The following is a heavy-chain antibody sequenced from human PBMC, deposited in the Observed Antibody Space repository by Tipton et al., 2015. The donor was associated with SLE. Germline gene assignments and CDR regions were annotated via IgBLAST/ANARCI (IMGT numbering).Heavy chain of an antibody. CDR3: ARENDYGDYLPDH. V-gene: IGHV1-69*15. D-gene: IGHD4-17*01. CDR2: IIPIFETT. CDR1: GGTLNSYG. J-gene: IGHJ4*02. Sequence: QSGAEVKQPGSSVKVSCKASGGTLNSYGITWVRQAPGQGLEWMGRIIPIFETTNYAQKFQGRVTITADESTTTAYMELSSLRSEDTAVYYCARENDYGDYLPDHWGQGILVTVSS.